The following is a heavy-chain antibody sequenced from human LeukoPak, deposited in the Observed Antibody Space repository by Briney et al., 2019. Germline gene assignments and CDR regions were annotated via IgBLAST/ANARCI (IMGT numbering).Heavy chain of an antibody. J-gene: IGHJ4*02. CDR2: TGNKANSYTT. CDR3: ATLSSSPTNY. V-gene: IGHV3-72*01. CDR1: GFRFSDRY. D-gene: IGHD6-13*01. Sequence: PGGSLRLSCAASGFRFSDRYMDWVRQAPGKGLEWVGRTGNKANSYTTEYAASVKGRFTISRDDSNNSLYLQMSSLQTEDTAVYYCATLSSSPTNYWGQGTLVTVSS.